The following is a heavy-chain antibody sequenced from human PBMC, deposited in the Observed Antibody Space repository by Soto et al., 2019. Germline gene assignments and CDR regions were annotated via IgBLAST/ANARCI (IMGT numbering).Heavy chain of an antibody. CDR2: IYYSGST. Sequence: SETLSLTCTVSGGSIFSHYWGWIRQPPGKGLEYIGYIYYSGSTNYNPSLKSRVTISVDMSREQFSLKLTSVTAADTAVYYCARGEDAFFYYGLDVWGQGITVTVSS. CDR1: GGSIFSHY. J-gene: IGHJ6*02. V-gene: IGHV4-59*11. CDR3: ARGEDAFFYYGLDV.